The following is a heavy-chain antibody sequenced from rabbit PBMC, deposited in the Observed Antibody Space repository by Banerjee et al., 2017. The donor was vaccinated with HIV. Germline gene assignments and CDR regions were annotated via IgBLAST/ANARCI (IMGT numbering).Heavy chain of an antibody. CDR1: GFDLSSYYY. CDR2: IYTGSGST. D-gene: IGHD4-1*01. CDR3: ARGYYGSGWNL. V-gene: IGHV1S45*01. Sequence: QEQLEESGGDLVKPGASLTLTCNASGFDLSSYYYMYWVRQAPGKGLEWIGCIYTGSGSTYYASWAKGRFTISKTSSTTVTLQMTSLTAADTATYFCARGYYGSGWNLWGPGTLVTVS. J-gene: IGHJ4*01.